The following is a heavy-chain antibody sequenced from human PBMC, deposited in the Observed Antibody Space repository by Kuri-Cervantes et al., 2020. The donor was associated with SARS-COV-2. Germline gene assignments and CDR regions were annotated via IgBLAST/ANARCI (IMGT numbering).Heavy chain of an antibody. CDR3: ARLGDGEYCSGGSCYPWYFDY. D-gene: IGHD2-15*01. J-gene: IGHJ4*02. Sequence: KVSCKGSGYSFTSYWIGWVRQMPGKGLEWMGIIYPGDSDTRYSPSFQGQVTISADKSISTAYLQWSSLKASDTAMYYCARLGDGEYCSGGSCYPWYFDYWVQGTLVTVSS. CDR2: IYPGDSDT. CDR1: GYSFTSYW. V-gene: IGHV5-51*01.